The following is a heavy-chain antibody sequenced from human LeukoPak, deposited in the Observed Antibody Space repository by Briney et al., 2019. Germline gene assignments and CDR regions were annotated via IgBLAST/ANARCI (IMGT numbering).Heavy chain of an antibody. CDR3: ARDMGLYGGNPGGS. Sequence: GGSLRLSCAASGFTFSSYWMHWVRQAPGKGLVWVSRVATDGTGPSYADSVKGRFTISRDNAKNTLYLQMNSLSAEDTAVYYCARDMGLYGGNPGGSWGQGTLVTVSS. CDR2: VATDGTGP. V-gene: IGHV3-74*01. D-gene: IGHD4-23*01. J-gene: IGHJ5*02. CDR1: GFTFSSYW.